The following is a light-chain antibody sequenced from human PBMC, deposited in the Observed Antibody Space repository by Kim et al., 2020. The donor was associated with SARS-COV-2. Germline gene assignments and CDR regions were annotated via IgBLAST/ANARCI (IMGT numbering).Light chain of an antibody. CDR1: NIGSKN. Sequence: SYELTQPLSVSVALGQTARITCGGNNIGSKNVHWYQQKPGQAPVLVIYRDSNRPSGIPERFSGSNSGNTAILTISRAQAGDEADYYCQVWDSSLEVFGGGTQLTVL. J-gene: IGLJ2*01. CDR2: RDS. CDR3: QVWDSSLEV. V-gene: IGLV3-9*01.